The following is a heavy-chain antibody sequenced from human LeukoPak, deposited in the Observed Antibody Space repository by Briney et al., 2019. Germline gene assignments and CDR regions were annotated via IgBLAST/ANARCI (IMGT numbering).Heavy chain of an antibody. CDR1: GYTFTNYA. D-gene: IGHD6-19*01. Sequence: GASVKVSCKASGYTFTNYAMNWVRQAPGQGLEWVGWIHPSTGNPTYAQGFTGRFVFSLDTSVSTTYLQISSLKAEDTAVYYCARDRLVDPFDYWGQGTLVTVSS. CDR3: ARDRLVDPFDY. J-gene: IGHJ4*02. CDR2: IHPSTGNP. V-gene: IGHV7-4-1*02.